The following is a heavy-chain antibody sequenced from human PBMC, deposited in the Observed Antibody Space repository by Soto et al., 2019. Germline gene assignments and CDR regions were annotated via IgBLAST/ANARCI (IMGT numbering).Heavy chain of an antibody. D-gene: IGHD1-26*01. CDR2: IRGSGGDT. CDR3: ARNINSGRHYYLDS. V-gene: IGHV3-23*01. Sequence: VGSLRLSCEASGFTFGSYAMTWVRQPLGKGLDWVSAIRGSGGDTYYADSVKGRFTISRDNSRYTLYLHMNSLRAEDTAVYYCARNINSGRHYYLDSWGQGILVTVSS. J-gene: IGHJ4*02. CDR1: GFTFGSYA.